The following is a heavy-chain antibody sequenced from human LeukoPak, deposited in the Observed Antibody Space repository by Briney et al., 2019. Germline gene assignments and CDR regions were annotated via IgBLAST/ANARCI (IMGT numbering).Heavy chain of an antibody. CDR3: AKPRSGYCSSTSCYTGFDY. Sequence: PGGSLRLSCAASGFTFSSHTMSWVRQAPGKGLEWVSAMSGSGGSTYYADSVKGRFTISRDNSKNTLYLQMNSLRAEDTALYYCAKPRSGYCSSTSCYTGFDYWGQGTLVTVAS. V-gene: IGHV3-23*01. CDR2: MSGSGGST. D-gene: IGHD2-2*02. J-gene: IGHJ4*02. CDR1: GFTFSSHT.